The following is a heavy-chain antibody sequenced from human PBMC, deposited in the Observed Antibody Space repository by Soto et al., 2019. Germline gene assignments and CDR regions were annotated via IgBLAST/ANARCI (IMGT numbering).Heavy chain of an antibody. Sequence: QVQLQESGPGLVKPSETLSLTCTVSGGSISSYYWSWIRQPPGKGLEWIGYIYYSGSTNYNPSLKRRVTISVDPSKNQFSLKLSSVTAADTAVYCCATGGPCSGYDSFDYWGQGTLVTVSS. CDR3: ATGGPCSGYDSFDY. J-gene: IGHJ4*02. V-gene: IGHV4-59*01. CDR2: IYYSGST. D-gene: IGHD5-12*01. CDR1: GGSISSYY.